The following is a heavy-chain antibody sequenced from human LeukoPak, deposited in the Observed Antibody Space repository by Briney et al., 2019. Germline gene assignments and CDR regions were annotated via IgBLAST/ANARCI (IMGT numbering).Heavy chain of an antibody. D-gene: IGHD5-18*01. V-gene: IGHV1-3*01. CDR3: ARDSDTAMTYYYYYGMDV. CDR2: INAGNGNT. J-gene: IGHJ6*02. Sequence: ASVKVSCKASGYTFTSYAMHWVRQAPGQRLEWMGWINAGNGNTKYSQKFQGRVTITRGTSASTAYMELSSLRSEDTAVYYCARDSDTAMTYYYYYGMDVWGQGTTVTVSS. CDR1: GYTFTSYA.